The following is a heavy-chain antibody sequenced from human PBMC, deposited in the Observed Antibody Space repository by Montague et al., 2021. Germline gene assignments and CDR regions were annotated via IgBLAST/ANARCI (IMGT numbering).Heavy chain of an antibody. J-gene: IGHJ4*02. CDR2: INWNSNTI. CDR3: AKEKGIALVRGLDY. V-gene: IGHV3-9*01. Sequence: SLRLSCAASGFRFDDYTMHWVRQVPGKGLEWVSGINWNSNTIDYVDSVKGRFTISRDHAKNSLYLEMNSLRAEDTALYFCAKEKGIALVRGLDYWGQGTQVTVSS. D-gene: IGHD3-10*01. CDR1: GFRFDDYT.